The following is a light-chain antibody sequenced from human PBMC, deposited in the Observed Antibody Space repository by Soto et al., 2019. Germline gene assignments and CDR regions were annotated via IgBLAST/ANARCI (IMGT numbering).Light chain of an antibody. CDR3: QQYENLVT. Sequence: DIRMTQSPSFLSASVGDRVTITCQASQDIGKYIGWYQQKPGKAPKLLIYAASNLDAGVPSRFSGGGSGTEFTFTINSLQPEDIASYFCQQYENLVTFGGGTKVEIK. J-gene: IGKJ4*01. V-gene: IGKV1-33*01. CDR1: QDIGKY. CDR2: AAS.